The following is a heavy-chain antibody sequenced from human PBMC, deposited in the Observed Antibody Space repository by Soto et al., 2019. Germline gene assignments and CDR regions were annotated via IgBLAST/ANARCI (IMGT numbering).Heavy chain of an antibody. CDR2: ISAYNGNT. V-gene: IGHV1-18*01. J-gene: IGHJ4*02. Sequence: ASVKVSCKASGYTFTSYGISWVRQPPGQGLEWMGWISAYNGNTNYAQKLQGRVTMTTDTSTSTAYMELRSLRSEDTALYYCATLRGYNYGLDYWGQGTLVTVSS. CDR1: GYTFTSYG. CDR3: ATLRGYNYGLDY. D-gene: IGHD5-18*01.